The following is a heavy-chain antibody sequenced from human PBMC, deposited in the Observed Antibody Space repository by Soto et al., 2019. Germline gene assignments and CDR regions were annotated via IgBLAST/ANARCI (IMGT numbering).Heavy chain of an antibody. CDR1: GGSFSGYY. V-gene: IGHV4-34*01. CDR3: ARCGLSSSSCWFDP. CDR2: INHSGST. D-gene: IGHD6-13*01. J-gene: IGHJ5*02. Sequence: WETLSLTCAVYGGSFSGYYWSWIRQPPGKGLEWIGEINHSGSTNYNPSLKSRVTISVDTSKNQFSLKLSSVTAADTAVYYCARCGLSSSSCWFDPWGQGALVTVSS.